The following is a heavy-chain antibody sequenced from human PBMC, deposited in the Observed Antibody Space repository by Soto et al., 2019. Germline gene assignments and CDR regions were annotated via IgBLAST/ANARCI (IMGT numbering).Heavy chain of an antibody. J-gene: IGHJ4*02. CDR2: ISSNSRTI. V-gene: IGHV3-48*04. CDR3: ARDRGSGWSLIDY. Sequence: EVQLVESGGGVVKPGGSLRLSCAASGFSFSSYTMNWVRQAPGKGLEWVSYISSNSRTIYYADSVKGRFTISRDNAKNSLYLQMNSLRAEDTAVYYCARDRGSGWSLIDYWGQGTLVTVSS. CDR1: GFSFSSYT. D-gene: IGHD6-19*01.